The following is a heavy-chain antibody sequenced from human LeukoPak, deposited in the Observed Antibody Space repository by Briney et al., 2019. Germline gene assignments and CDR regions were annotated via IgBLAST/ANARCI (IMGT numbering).Heavy chain of an antibody. V-gene: IGHV3-23*01. CDR1: GFTFNNFP. CDR2: ISGSGGTT. D-gene: IGHD3-22*01. CDR3: AKDGYFHDSSGYSYFDS. J-gene: IGHJ4*02. Sequence: GGSLRLSCAASGFTFNNFPMSWVRQVPGKGLEWVSSISGSGGTTYYAGSVRGRFTISRDNAKKTLFLHMRSLRAEDTALYYCAKDGYFHDSSGYSYFDSWGQGILVSVSS.